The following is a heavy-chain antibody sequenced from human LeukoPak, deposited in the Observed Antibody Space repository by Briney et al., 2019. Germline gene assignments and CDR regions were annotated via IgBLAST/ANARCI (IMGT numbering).Heavy chain of an antibody. CDR2: IYYDGSDK. J-gene: IGHJ4*02. Sequence: GGSLRLSCAASGFTFSSNGMHWVRQAPGKGLEWVAIIYYDGSDKYYADSVKGRFTISRDNSKDTLYLQMNSLRAEDTAVYYCARQIAYYYDSSRYYTTDFWGQGTLVTVSS. CDR1: GFTFSSNG. CDR3: ARQIAYYYDSSRYYTTDF. D-gene: IGHD3-22*01. V-gene: IGHV3-33*01.